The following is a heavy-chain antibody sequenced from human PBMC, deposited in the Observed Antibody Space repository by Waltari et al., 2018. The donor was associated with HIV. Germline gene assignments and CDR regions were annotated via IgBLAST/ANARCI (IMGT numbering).Heavy chain of an antibody. J-gene: IGHJ5*02. V-gene: IGHV3-21*01. CDR2: IGSLPNFI. CDR1: GFRFSDYN. D-gene: IGHD6-19*01. CDR3: ARGPTSGWSWFDP. Sequence: EVQLVESGGGLVRPGGSLRLSCAASGFRFSDYNMNWVRQGPGKGLGWVASIGSLPNFIQYADSVKGRFTFSRDNAKNSLYLQMISLTAEDTAVYYCARGPTSGWSWFDPWGQGTLVTVSS.